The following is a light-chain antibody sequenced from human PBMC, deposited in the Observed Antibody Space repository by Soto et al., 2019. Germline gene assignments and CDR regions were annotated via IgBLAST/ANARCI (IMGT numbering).Light chain of an antibody. CDR2: DAS. Sequence: EIVLTQSPATLSLSPGERATHSCRASQSVSSYLAWYQQKPGQAPRLLIYDASNRATGIPARFSGSGSGTDFTLTISSLEPEDFAVYYCQQRSNWPPGYTFGQGTNVDIK. CDR3: QQRSNWPPGYT. J-gene: IGKJ2*01. CDR1: QSVSSY. V-gene: IGKV3-11*01.